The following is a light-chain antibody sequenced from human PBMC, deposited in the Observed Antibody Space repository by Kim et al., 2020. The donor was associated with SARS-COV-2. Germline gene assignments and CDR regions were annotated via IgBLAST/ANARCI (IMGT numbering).Light chain of an antibody. CDR1: SSNIGGNT. Sequence: ELTQPPSASGTPGQRVTISCSGGSSNIGGNTVTWYQQLPGTAPKLLIYSDNQRPSGVPDRFSAAKSGTSASLTISGLQFEDEAEYCCSSWDDSLYGPVFGGGTQLTVL. J-gene: IGLJ3*02. V-gene: IGLV1-44*01. CDR3: SSWDDSLYGPV. CDR2: SDN.